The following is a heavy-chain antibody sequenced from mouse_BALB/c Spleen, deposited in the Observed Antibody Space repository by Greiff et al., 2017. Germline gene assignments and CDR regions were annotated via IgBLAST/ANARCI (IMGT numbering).Heavy chain of an antibody. D-gene: IGHD1-1*01. V-gene: IGHV6-3*03. J-gene: IGHJ3*01. CDR2: IRLKSDNYAT. CDR1: GFTFSSYW. Sequence: EVKVEESGGGLVQPGGSMKLSCVASGFTFSSYWMSWVRQSPEKGLEWVAEIRLKSDNYATHYAESVKGKFTISRDDSKSRLYLQMNSLRAEDTGIYYCTGITTFAYWGQGTLVTVSA. CDR3: TGITTFAY.